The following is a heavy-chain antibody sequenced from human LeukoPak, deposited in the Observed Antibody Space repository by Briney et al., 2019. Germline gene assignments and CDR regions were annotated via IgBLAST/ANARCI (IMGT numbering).Heavy chain of an antibody. J-gene: IGHJ4*02. CDR1: GYTFTSYG. V-gene: IGHV1-18*01. CDR3: AADYDILTGSPAGGY. D-gene: IGHD3-9*01. CDR2: ISAYNGNT. Sequence: GASVKVSCKASGYTFTSYGISWVRQAPGQGLEWMGWISAYNGNTNYAQKLQGRVTMTTDTSTSTAYMELRSLRSDDTAVYYCAADYDILTGSPAGGYWGQGTLDTVSS.